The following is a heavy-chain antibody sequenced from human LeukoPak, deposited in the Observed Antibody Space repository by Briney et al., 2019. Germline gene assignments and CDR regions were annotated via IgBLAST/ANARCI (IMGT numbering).Heavy chain of an antibody. Sequence: PSETLSLTCAVYGGSFSGYYWSWIRQPPGKGLEWIGEIYHSGSTNYNPSLKSRVTISVDKSKNQFSLKLSSVTAADTAVYYCASSYGSGSYYGYYFDYWGQGTLVTVSP. CDR2: IYHSGST. CDR1: GGSFSGYY. D-gene: IGHD3-10*01. CDR3: ASSYGSGSYYGYYFDY. V-gene: IGHV4-34*01. J-gene: IGHJ4*02.